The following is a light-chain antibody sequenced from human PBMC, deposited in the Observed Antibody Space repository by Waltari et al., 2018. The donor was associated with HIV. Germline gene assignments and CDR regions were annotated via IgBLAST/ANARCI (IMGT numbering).Light chain of an antibody. Sequence: QSALTQPRSVSGSPGQSVTISCTGTSSDVGGYNYVSWYQQHPGKAPKLMIYDVPKRPSGVPDRFSGSKSGNTASLTISGLQAEDEADYFCCSYAGGYTLVFGGGTKLTVL. CDR2: DVP. CDR3: CSYAGGYTLV. J-gene: IGLJ3*02. V-gene: IGLV2-11*01. CDR1: SSDVGGYNY.